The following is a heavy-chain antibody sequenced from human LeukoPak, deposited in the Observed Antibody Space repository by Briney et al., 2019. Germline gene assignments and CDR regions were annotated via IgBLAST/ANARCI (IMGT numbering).Heavy chain of an antibody. Sequence: ASVTVSCKASGYTFTSYDINWVRQATGQGLEWMGWMNPNSGNTGYAQKFQGRVTITRNTSISTAYMELSSLRSEDTAVYYCARVPHCSSTSCYNWFDPWGQGTLVTVSS. V-gene: IGHV1-8*03. CDR2: MNPNSGNT. CDR1: GYTFTSYD. D-gene: IGHD2-2*01. CDR3: ARVPHCSSTSCYNWFDP. J-gene: IGHJ5*02.